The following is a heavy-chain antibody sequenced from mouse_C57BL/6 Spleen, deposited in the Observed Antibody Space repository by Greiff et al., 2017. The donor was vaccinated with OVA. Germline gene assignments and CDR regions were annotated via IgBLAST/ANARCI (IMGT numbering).Heavy chain of an antibody. V-gene: IGHV1-54*01. CDR2: INPGSGGT. J-gene: IGHJ3*01. CDR3: ARLYDYDRGAY. Sequence: VKLMESGAELVRPGTSVKVSCKASGYAFTNYLIEWVKQRPGQGLEWIGVINPGSGGTNYNEKFKGKATLTADKSSSTAYMQLSSLTSEDSAVYFCARLYDYDRGAYWGQGTLVTVSA. D-gene: IGHD2-4*01. CDR1: GYAFTNYL.